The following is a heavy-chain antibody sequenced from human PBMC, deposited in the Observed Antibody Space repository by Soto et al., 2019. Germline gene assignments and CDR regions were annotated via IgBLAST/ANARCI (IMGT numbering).Heavy chain of an antibody. Sequence: PSETLSLTCTVSGGSISSYYWSWIRQPPGKGLEWIGYIYYSGSTNYNPSLKSRVTISVDTSKNQFSLKLSSVTAADTAVYYCARAGYSYGYGGFDYWGQGTLVTVS. CDR3: ARAGYSYGYGGFDY. CDR2: IYYSGST. D-gene: IGHD5-18*01. V-gene: IGHV4-59*01. CDR1: GGSISSYY. J-gene: IGHJ4*02.